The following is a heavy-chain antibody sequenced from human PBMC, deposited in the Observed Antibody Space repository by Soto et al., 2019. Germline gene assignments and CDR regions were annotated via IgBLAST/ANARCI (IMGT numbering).Heavy chain of an antibody. CDR3: ARRARPDFYYMDG. D-gene: IGHD6-6*01. J-gene: IGHJ6*03. CDR1: GFTLSGYA. CDR2: ISSNGVGT. V-gene: IGHV3-64*01. Sequence: HPGGSLRLSCAASGFTLSGYAMDWVRQAPGKGLEYVSGISSNGVGTYYANSVQGRFTISRDNSKNTVYLQMGSLRPEDMAVYYCARRARPDFYYMDGCGKGTTVTVSS.